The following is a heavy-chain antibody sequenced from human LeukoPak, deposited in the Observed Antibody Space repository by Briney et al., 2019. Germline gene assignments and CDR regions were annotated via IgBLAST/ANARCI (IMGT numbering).Heavy chain of an antibody. CDR2: ISSDGSNK. V-gene: IGHV3-30*18. Sequence: GGSLRLSCAASGFTFSSYVMHWVRQAPGKGLEWVAVISSDGSNKHYADSVKGRFTISRDNSKNTLCLQMNSLRVEDTAVYYRAKGDGYNLRVSHWGQGTLVTVSS. D-gene: IGHD5-24*01. J-gene: IGHJ4*02. CDR1: GFTFSSYV. CDR3: AKGDGYNLRVSH.